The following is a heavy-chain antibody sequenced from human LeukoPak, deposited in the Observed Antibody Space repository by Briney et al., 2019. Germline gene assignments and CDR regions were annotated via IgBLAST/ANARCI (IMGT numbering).Heavy chain of an antibody. J-gene: IGHJ4*02. CDR2: IIPIFGTA. D-gene: IGHD2-15*01. CDR3: ARDRYCSGGSCLNYYFDY. Sequence: ASVKVSCKASGGTFSSYAISWVRQAPGQGLEWMGGIIPIFGTANYAQKLQGRVTITADESTSTAYMELSSLRSEDTAVYYCARDRYCSGGSCLNYYFDYWGQGTLVTVSS. V-gene: IGHV1-69*01. CDR1: GGTFSSYA.